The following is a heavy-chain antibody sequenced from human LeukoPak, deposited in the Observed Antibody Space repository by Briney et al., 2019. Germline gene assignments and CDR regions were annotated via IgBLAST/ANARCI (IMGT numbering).Heavy chain of an antibody. CDR2: TYQSGST. J-gene: IGHJ6*04. CDR1: GVSISSAAYY. Sequence: SETLSLTCTVSGVSISSAAYYWSWIRQQPPGKGLEWIGYTYQSGSTYYNPSLKSRVTISVDRSKNQFSLNLTSVTAADTAVYYCARRSEREHSVDVWGKGTTVTVSS. D-gene: IGHD1-26*01. CDR3: ARRSEREHSVDV. V-gene: IGHV4-30-2*01.